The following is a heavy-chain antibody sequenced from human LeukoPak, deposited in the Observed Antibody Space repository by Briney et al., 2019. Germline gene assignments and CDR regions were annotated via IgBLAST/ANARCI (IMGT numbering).Heavy chain of an antibody. CDR3: ATQTGYDAFDI. V-gene: IGHV4-34*01. Sequence: PSDTLSLTCAVYGGSFSGYYWSWIRQPPGKGLEWIGEINQSGSTNYNPSLKSRITISVDKTKNQFSLKMSSVTGADTAVYYCATQTGYDAFDIWDQGTRVTVSS. D-gene: IGHD1-14*01. CDR1: GGSFSGYY. CDR2: INQSGST. J-gene: IGHJ3*02.